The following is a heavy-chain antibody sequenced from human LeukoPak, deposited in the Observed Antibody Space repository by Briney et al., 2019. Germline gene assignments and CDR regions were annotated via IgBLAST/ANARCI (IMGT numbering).Heavy chain of an antibody. D-gene: IGHD3-10*01. CDR2: FNLIGST. V-gene: IGHV4-34*01. Sequence: PSETLSLTCAVYGGSFSGYYWSWIRQPPGKGLDGIGEFNLIGSTNYNPSLKSRVTISVDTSKNQFSLKLSSVTAADTAVYYCARGRLLWFGELSHPDYYYGMDVWGQGTTVTVSS. J-gene: IGHJ6*02. CDR1: GGSFSGYY. CDR3: ARGRLLWFGELSHPDYYYGMDV.